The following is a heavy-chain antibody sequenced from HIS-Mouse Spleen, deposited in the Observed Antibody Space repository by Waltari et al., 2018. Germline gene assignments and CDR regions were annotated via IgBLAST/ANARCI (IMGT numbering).Heavy chain of an antibody. CDR2: ISYDGSNK. Sequence: QVQLVESGGGVVQPGRSLRLSCAASGFSFRSYAMHWVRQAPGKGLEWVAVISYDGSNKYYADSVKGRFTISRDNSKNTLYLQMNSLRAEDTAVYYCARDRYYDFWSGYYIYYYGMDVWGQGTTVTVAS. D-gene: IGHD3-3*01. J-gene: IGHJ6*02. V-gene: IGHV3-30*04. CDR1: GFSFRSYA. CDR3: ARDRYYDFWSGYYIYYYGMDV.